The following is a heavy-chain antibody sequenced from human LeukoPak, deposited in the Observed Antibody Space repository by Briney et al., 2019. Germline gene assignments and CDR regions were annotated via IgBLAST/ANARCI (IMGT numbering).Heavy chain of an antibody. CDR3: AKERYQLPFSGKTIFDY. D-gene: IGHD2-2*01. CDR1: GFTFSSYW. Sequence: GGSLRLSCAASGFTFSSYWMHWVRQAPGKGLVWVSRINSDGSSTSYADSVKGRFTISRDNSKNTLYLQMNSLRAEDTAVYYCAKERYQLPFSGKTIFDYWGQGTLVTVSS. J-gene: IGHJ4*02. V-gene: IGHV3-74*01. CDR2: INSDGSST.